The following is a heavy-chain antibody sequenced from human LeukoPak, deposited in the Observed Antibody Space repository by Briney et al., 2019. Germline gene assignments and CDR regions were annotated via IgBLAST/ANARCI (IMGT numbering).Heavy chain of an antibody. J-gene: IGHJ4*02. CDR2: INPNSGGT. Sequence: ASVKVSCKASGYTFTGYYMHWVRQAPGQGLEWMGWINPNSGGTNYAQKFQGRVTMTRDTSISTAYMELSRLRSDDTAVYYCARDFGQEWELPKNPDYWGQGTLVTVSS. CDR3: ARDFGQEWELPKNPDY. D-gene: IGHD1-26*01. CDR1: GYTFTGYY. V-gene: IGHV1-2*02.